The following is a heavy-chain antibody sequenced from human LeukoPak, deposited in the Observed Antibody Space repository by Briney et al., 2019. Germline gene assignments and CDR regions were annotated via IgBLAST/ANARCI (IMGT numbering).Heavy chain of an antibody. CDR3: ARDTFTVTTPLDY. CDR2: ISSSSSYI. J-gene: IGHJ4*02. V-gene: IGHV3-21*01. CDR1: GFTFSTYS. D-gene: IGHD4-17*01. Sequence: PGGSLRLSCAASGFTFSTYSMNWVRQAPGKGLEWVSSISSSSSYIYYADSVKGRFTISRDNSKNTLYLQMNSLRAEDTAVYYCARDTFTVTTPLDYWGQGTLVTVSS.